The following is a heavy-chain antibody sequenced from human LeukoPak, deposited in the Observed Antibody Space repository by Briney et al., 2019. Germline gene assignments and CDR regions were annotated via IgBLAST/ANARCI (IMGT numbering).Heavy chain of an antibody. J-gene: IGHJ4*02. D-gene: IGHD6-13*01. CDR2: ISAYNGNT. CDR3: ARDPGRQLVGEPLYY. Sequence: ASVKVSCKASGYTFTSYGISWVRRAPGQGLEGMGWISAYNGNTNYAQKLQGRVTMTTDTSTSTAYMELRSLRSDETAVYYCARDPGRQLVGEPLYYWGQGTLVTVSS. CDR1: GYTFTSYG. V-gene: IGHV1-18*01.